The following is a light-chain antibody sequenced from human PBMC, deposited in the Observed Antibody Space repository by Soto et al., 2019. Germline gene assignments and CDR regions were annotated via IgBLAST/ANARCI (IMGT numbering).Light chain of an antibody. CDR3: QQYGSSSWT. Sequence: EIVVTQSPGTLSLSPGERATLSCRASQSFSSSYLAWYQQKPGQAPRLLIYGASSRATGIPDRFSGSGSGTDFTLTISRLEPEDFAVYYCQQYGSSSWTFGQGTKVEIK. CDR1: QSFSSSY. CDR2: GAS. J-gene: IGKJ1*01. V-gene: IGKV3-20*01.